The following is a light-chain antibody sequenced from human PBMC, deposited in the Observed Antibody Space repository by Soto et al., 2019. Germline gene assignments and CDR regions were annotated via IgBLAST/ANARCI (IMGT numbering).Light chain of an antibody. CDR2: QVS. CDR3: VQFSHFPRT. J-gene: IGKJ1*01. CDR1: QSLVYRDGNTY. Sequence: DTVLTQTPLSSPVTLGQPASISCRSSQSLVYRDGNTYLSWLQQRPGQPPRLLIYQVSNRFSGVPDRVSGSGAGTDFTLKISRVEAEDGAVYYCVQFSHFPRTFGQGTKVEIK. V-gene: IGKV2-24*01.